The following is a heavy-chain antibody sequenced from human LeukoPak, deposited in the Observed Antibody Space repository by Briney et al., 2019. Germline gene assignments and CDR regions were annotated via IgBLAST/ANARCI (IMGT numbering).Heavy chain of an antibody. CDR1: GFSFRFYA. Sequence: PGGSLRLSCTASGFSFRFYAMSWVRQAPGKGLEGVSLISGSGVTTYYADSVKGRFTISRNNSENTVYLQMDSLRAEDTAIYSCTKKVHSNKFHAADDSWGQGTLVTVSS. CDR3: TKKVHSNKFHAADDS. V-gene: IGHV3-23*01. D-gene: IGHD2-15*01. CDR2: ISGSGVTT. J-gene: IGHJ4*02.